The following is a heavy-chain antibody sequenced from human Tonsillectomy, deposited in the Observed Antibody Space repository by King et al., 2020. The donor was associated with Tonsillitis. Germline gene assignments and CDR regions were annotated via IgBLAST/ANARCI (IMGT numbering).Heavy chain of an antibody. D-gene: IGHD6-19*01. V-gene: IGHV3-9*01. J-gene: IGHJ4*02. CDR2: ISWNSGSI. Sequence: VQLVESGGGLVQPGRSLRLSCAASGFTFDDYAMHWVRQAPGKGLEWVSGISWNSGSIGYADSVKGRFTISRDNAKNSLYLQMNSLRAEDTALYHCAKVWGFRYSSGFHFAYGGQGTLVTVSS. CDR1: GFTFDDYA. CDR3: AKVWGFRYSSGFHFAY.